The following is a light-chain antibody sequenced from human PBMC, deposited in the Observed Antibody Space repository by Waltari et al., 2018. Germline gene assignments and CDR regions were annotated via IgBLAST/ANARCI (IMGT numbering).Light chain of an antibody. J-gene: IGKJ4*01. V-gene: IGKV3-11*01. CDR3: QQRSNWLT. CDR1: QTVTSP. CDR2: DAS. Sequence: EIVLTQSPATLSLSPGERATLSCRPSQTVTSPLAWYQHKPGQAPRLLIYDASHRATAIPDRFSGSGSGTDFTLTISHLQPEDFAVYYCQQRSNWLTFGGGTKVEIK.